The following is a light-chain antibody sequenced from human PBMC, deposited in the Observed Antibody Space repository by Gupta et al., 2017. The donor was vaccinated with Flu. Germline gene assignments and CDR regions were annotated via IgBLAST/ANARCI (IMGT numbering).Light chain of an antibody. Sequence: DIQMTHFPSTLSASVGDRVTITCRASQSISSLLAREQQKPGKAPKIQIYKTSSLKSGIILRFSGSGSATEFTRPCNGVQADDSATHDGQFQDTFGQGTKMEIK. J-gene: IGKJ2*01. CDR1: QSISSL. CDR2: KTS. V-gene: IGKV1-5*03. CDR3: QFQDT.